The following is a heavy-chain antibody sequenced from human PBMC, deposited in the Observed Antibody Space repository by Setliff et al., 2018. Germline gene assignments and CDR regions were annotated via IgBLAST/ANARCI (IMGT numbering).Heavy chain of an antibody. D-gene: IGHD3-10*01. J-gene: IGHJ1*01. CDR3: ARVDFTMIQGVLGL. V-gene: IGHV4-34*01. Sequence: PSETLSLTCVVYGDSFSDYYWSWIRQAPGKGLEWIGTAHQSGTTFYNPSLKGRVTISVDTSKNQFSMKLTSVTAADTAVYYCARVDFTMIQGVLGLWGQGTLVTVSS. CDR1: GDSFSDYY. CDR2: AHQSGTT.